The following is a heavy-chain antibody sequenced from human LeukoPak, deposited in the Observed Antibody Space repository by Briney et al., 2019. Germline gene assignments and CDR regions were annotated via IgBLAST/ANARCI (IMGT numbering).Heavy chain of an antibody. CDR3: AGSSVATSEYFQR. Sequence: GGSLRLSCAASGFTVSSNYMSWVRQAPGKGLEWVSVIYSGGSTYYADSVKGRFTISRDNSKNTLYLQMNSLRAEDTAVYYCAGSSVATSEYFQRWGQGTLVTVAA. D-gene: IGHD5-12*01. J-gene: IGHJ1*01. CDR2: IYSGGST. CDR1: GFTVSSNY. V-gene: IGHV3-66*01.